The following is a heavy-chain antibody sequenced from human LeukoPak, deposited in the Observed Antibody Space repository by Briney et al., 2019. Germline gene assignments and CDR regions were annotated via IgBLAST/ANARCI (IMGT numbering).Heavy chain of an antibody. Sequence: PSETLSLTYTVSGGSLTYYYWTWIRQSPGRQPEWIGYIYYSGSTHYNPSLESRVAFSVDTSKNQVSLRLSSVTAADTAIYYCAREVAGYYDSSGYYPGKYYFDYWGQGTPVTVSS. V-gene: IGHV4-59*01. CDR1: GGSLTYYY. D-gene: IGHD3-22*01. CDR2: IYYSGST. CDR3: AREVAGYYDSSGYYPGKYYFDY. J-gene: IGHJ4*02.